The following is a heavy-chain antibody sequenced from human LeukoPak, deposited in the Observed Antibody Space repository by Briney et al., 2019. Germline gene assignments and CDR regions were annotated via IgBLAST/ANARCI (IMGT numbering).Heavy chain of an antibody. J-gene: IGHJ5*02. Sequence: ADTLSLTCSVWGGPLSIYYERWIRQPRGKGVEWIGYIYYSGSTNHHPSLTNRITISVDTSKTQFSLKLSSVTAADTAVYYCARHGITMVRGVSNWFDPWGQGTLVTVSS. D-gene: IGHD3-10*01. CDR2: IYYSGST. CDR1: GGPLSIYY. CDR3: ARHGITMVRGVSNWFDP. V-gene: IGHV4-59*08.